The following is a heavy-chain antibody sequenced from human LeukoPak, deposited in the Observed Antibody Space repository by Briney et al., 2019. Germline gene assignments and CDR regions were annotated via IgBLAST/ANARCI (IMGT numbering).Heavy chain of an antibody. CDR1: GFSFSDYT. CDR3: ARSRADSLDF. J-gene: IGHJ3*01. Sequence: PGGSPRLSCAAFGFSFSDYTMNWVRQAPGKGLEWVSSISSRGGYIHYADSLKGRFTISRENAQNLLFPQLNSLRVEDTAVYYCARSRADSLDFWGRGTMVTVSS. V-gene: IGHV3-21*01. CDR2: ISSRGGYI.